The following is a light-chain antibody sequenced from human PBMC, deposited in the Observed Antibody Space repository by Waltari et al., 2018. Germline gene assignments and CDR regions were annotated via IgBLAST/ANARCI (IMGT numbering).Light chain of an antibody. CDR1: QGISSW. V-gene: IGKV1-12*02. Sequence: DIQMTQSPSSVSASVGDRVTITCRASQGISSWLAWYQHKPGKAPKLLIYAASSLQRGVPARFSGSGSGTDFTLTISSLQPEDFATYYCQQANSFPWTFGQGTKVEIK. CDR3: QQANSFPWT. J-gene: IGKJ1*01. CDR2: AAS.